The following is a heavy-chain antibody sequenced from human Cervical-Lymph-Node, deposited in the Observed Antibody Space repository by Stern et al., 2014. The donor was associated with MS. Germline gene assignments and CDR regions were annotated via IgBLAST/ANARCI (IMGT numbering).Heavy chain of an antibody. Sequence: VQLVQSGAEVTKPGSSGKVSCKASGGTFSKFPSSWVRQAPGQGLEWMGGIFPGFGTPTYAQEFRGKVTIPADVSTSTVYMELSSLRSDDTAVYYCALSSETSDRWYSLGYDLWGQGTLVTVSS. D-gene: IGHD6-13*01. CDR1: GGTFSKFP. CDR3: ALSSETSDRWYSLGYDL. J-gene: IGHJ5*02. V-gene: IGHV1-69*01. CDR2: IFPGFGTP.